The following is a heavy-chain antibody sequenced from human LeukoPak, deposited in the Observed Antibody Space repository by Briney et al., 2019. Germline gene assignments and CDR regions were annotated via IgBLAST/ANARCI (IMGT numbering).Heavy chain of an antibody. D-gene: IGHD3-3*01. V-gene: IGHV1-18*01. CDR3: ARHPNSDFWSGSRDFDY. Sequence: ASVKVSCKASGGTFSSYAISWVRQAPGQGLEWMGWVGDNKGNTNYGQKFQGRVTMTMDTSTSTAYMELRSLRSDDTAVYYCARHPNSDFWSGSRDFDYWGPGTLVTVSS. J-gene: IGHJ4*02. CDR1: GGTFSSYA. CDR2: VGDNKGNT.